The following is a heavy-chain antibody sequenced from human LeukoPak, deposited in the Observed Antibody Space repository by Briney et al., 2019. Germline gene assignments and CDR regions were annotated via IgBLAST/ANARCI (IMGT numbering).Heavy chain of an antibody. CDR1: GFSITDFP. CDR3: AAGHQNSRECG. Sequence: GGSLRLYCAASGFSITDFPLSWVRQAPGEGLEWVSAIGVRTHYADSVKGRFTISRDGSKNTLYLQMNSLTVEDTAIYFCAAGHQNSRECGWGQGTLV. V-gene: IGHV3-23*01. D-gene: IGHD3-10*01. CDR2: IGVRT. J-gene: IGHJ4*02.